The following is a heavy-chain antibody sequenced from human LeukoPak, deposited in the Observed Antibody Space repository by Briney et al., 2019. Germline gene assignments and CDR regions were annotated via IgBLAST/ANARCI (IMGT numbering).Heavy chain of an antibody. D-gene: IGHD4-23*01. V-gene: IGHV3-74*01. J-gene: IGHJ4*02. Sequence: PGGSLRLSCAASGFTFSGYWMHWVRQAPGKGLVWVSRINSDGSGTRYADSVEGRFTISRDNAKNTLFLQMNSLTAEDTAVYYCARDYAVGTPFDSWGQGTLVTVSP. CDR1: GFTFSGYW. CDR2: INSDGSGT. CDR3: ARDYAVGTPFDS.